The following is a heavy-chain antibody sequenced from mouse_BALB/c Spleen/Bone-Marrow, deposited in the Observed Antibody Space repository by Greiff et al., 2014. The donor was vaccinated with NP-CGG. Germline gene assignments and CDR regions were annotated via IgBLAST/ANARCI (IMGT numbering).Heavy chain of an antibody. V-gene: IGHV7-3*02. D-gene: IGHD5-1*01. J-gene: IGHJ2*01. CDR2: IRNKANGYTT. Sequence: VQLKESGGGLVQPGGSLRLSCTTSGFTFTDYFMTWVRQPPGKALEWLGFIRNKANGYTTEYNPSVKGRFTISRDTSQGILYLQMNTLRAEGSAIYFCARDYSGYFDFWGQGTTLTVSS. CDR1: GFTFTDYF. CDR3: ARDYSGYFDF.